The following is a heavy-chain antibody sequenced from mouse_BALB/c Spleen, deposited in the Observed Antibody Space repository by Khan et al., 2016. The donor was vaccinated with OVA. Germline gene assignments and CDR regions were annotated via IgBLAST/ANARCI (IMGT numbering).Heavy chain of an antibody. J-gene: IGHJ3*01. Sequence: QVQLQQSGAELVRPGTSVKVSCKASGYAFTDYLIEWLKQRPGQGLEWIGVLTPGGGDITYNEKFKDKATLTADKSSSTAYMQLPSLTSDDSAVYFCSRSGYGFGAYWGPGTLVTVSA. CDR1: GYAFTDYL. CDR3: SRSGYGFGAY. CDR2: LTPGGGDI. D-gene: IGHD3-2*02. V-gene: IGHV1-54*03.